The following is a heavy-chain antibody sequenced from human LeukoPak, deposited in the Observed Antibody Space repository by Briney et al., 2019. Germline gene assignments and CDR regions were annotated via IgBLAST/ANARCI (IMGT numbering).Heavy chain of an antibody. Sequence: SETLSLTCAVYGGSFSSSSYYWGWIRQPPGKGLEWIGSIYYSGSTYYNPSLKSRVTISVDTSKNQFSLKLSSVTAADTAVYYCARAEVLPDYFDTSGAFDYWGQGTLVTVSS. V-gene: IGHV4-39*07. D-gene: IGHD3-22*01. CDR1: GGSFSSSSYY. CDR3: ARAEVLPDYFDTSGAFDY. CDR2: IYYSGST. J-gene: IGHJ4*02.